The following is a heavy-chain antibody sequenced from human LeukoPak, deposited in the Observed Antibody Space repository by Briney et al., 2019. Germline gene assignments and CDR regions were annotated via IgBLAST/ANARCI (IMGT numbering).Heavy chain of an antibody. Sequence: GASVKVSCKAFGYTFTSYDINWVRQATGQGLEWMGWMNPNSGNTGYAQKFQGRVTMTRNTSISTAYMELSSLRSEDTAVYYCARGKRDDFWSFWFDPWGQGTLVTVSS. CDR3: ARGKRDDFWSFWFDP. CDR1: GYTFTSYD. V-gene: IGHV1-8*01. J-gene: IGHJ5*02. D-gene: IGHD3-3*01. CDR2: MNPNSGNT.